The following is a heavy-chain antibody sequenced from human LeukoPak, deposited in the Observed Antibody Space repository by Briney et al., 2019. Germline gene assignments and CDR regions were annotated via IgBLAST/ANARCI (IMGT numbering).Heavy chain of an antibody. Sequence: ASVTVSCTASGYTFTSYSISWVRQAPGQGLEWMGWISGYNGDTNYAEKVQGRVTMTTDTSTGTAYMEVRSLRSDDTAVYYCARERRGQTWNHGIDVWGQGTTVTVSS. CDR3: ARERRGQTWNHGIDV. V-gene: IGHV1-18*01. J-gene: IGHJ6*02. CDR2: ISGYNGDT. CDR1: GYTFTSYS. D-gene: IGHD1-1*01.